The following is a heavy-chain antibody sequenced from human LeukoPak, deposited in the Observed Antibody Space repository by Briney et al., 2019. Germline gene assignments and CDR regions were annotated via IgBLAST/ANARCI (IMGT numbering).Heavy chain of an antibody. CDR2: ISSSSSYI. J-gene: IGHJ5*02. V-gene: IGHV3-21*01. Sequence: GPEWVSSISSSSSYIYYADSVKGRFTISRDNAKNSLYLQMNSLRAEDTAVYYCARDPLALAWGQGTLVTVSS. CDR3: ARDPLALA.